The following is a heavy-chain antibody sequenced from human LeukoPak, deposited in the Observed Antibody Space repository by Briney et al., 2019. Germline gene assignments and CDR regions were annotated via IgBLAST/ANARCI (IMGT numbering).Heavy chain of an antibody. D-gene: IGHD3-10*01. Sequence: ASVKVSCKASGYTFTNYYIHWVRQAPGQGLEWMGWINPDSGATNYAQKFQGRVTMTRDTSINTADMELRSLRSDDTAVYYCARTIMVRGAKIDYWGQGTLVTVSS. CDR1: GYTFTNYY. CDR2: INPDSGAT. J-gene: IGHJ4*02. V-gene: IGHV1-2*02. CDR3: ARTIMVRGAKIDY.